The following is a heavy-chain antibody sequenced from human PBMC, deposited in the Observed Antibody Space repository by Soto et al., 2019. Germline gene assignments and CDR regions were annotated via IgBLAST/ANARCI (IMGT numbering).Heavy chain of an antibody. CDR1: RASISSYY. D-gene: IGHD3-22*01. Sequence: QVQLQESGPGLVKPSETLSLTCTVSRASISSYYWSWVRQPPGKGLEWIGYIYYSGTTNYTPSLKSRVTISIDTSKNQVSLKLSSLTAADTAVYYCAASYYYDSSGFHYWGQGILVTVSS. J-gene: IGHJ4*02. CDR2: IYYSGTT. CDR3: AASYYYDSSGFHY. V-gene: IGHV4-59*03.